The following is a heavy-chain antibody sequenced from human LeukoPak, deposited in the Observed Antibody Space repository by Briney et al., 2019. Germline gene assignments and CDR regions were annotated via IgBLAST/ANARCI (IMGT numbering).Heavy chain of an antibody. CDR3: AKEVAGSGSYPEGFDY. D-gene: IGHD3-10*01. V-gene: IGHV3-23*01. J-gene: IGHJ4*02. Sequence: GGSLRLSCAASGFTFSSYAMIWVRQAPGKGLEWVSAISGSGGSTYYADSVKGRFTISRDNSKNTLYLQMNSLRAEDTAVYYCAKEVAGSGSYPEGFDYWGQGTLVTVSS. CDR2: ISGSGGST. CDR1: GFTFSSYA.